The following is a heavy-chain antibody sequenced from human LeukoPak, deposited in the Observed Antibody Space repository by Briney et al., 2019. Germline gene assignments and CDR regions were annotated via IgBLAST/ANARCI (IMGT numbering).Heavy chain of an antibody. CDR1: GFTFSSYG. D-gene: IGHD6-13*01. Sequence: GGSLRLSCVASGFTFSSYGMHWVRQAPGKGLEWVAVIWYGVSNKYYADSVKGRFTISRDNSKNTLYLQMNSLRAEDTAVYYCARVSVSSWPYFDYWGQGTLVTVSS. V-gene: IGHV3-33*08. J-gene: IGHJ4*02. CDR3: ARVSVSSWPYFDY. CDR2: IWYGVSNK.